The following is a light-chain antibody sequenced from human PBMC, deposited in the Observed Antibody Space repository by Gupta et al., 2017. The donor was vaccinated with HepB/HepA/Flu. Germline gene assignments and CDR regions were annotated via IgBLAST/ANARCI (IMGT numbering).Light chain of an antibody. J-gene: IGLJ3*02. CDR3: LLYMGSGIWV. Sequence: QTVVTQEPSFSASLGGTATLTCGLSSGPVSTSSYPSWYQQTPGQAPRTLIYNTGSRSSGVPDRFSGSILGNKAALTITGAQAEDESDYNCLLYMGSGIWVFGGGTKLTVL. CDR1: SGPVSTSSY. V-gene: IGLV8-61*01. CDR2: NTG.